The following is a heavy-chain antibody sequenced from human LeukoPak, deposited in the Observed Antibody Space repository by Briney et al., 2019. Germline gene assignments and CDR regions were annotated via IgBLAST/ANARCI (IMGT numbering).Heavy chain of an antibody. D-gene: IGHD6-19*01. V-gene: IGHV4-59*08. CDR3: ARYGGSGWVIDN. CDR1: GGSISSYY. J-gene: IGHJ4*02. Sequence: LSETLSLTCTVSGGSISSYYWTWIRQPPGKGLEWIGYIYYTGATSYNPSLKSRATISVDTSKKQFSLKLTSVTAADTAVYYCARYGGSGWVIDNWGQGTLVTVSS. CDR2: IYYTGAT.